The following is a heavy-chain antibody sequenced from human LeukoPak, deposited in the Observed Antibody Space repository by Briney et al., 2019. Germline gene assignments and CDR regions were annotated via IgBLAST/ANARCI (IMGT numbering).Heavy chain of an antibody. D-gene: IGHD6-13*01. Sequence: SETLSLTCTVSGGSISSSSYYWGWIRQPPGKGLELIGSIYYSGSTYYNPSLKSRVTISVDTSKNQFSLRLSSVTAADTAVYYCARRYSSSWWAYFDYWGRGTLVTVSS. CDR1: GGSISSSSYY. CDR3: ARRYSSSWWAYFDY. V-gene: IGHV4-39*01. CDR2: IYYSGST. J-gene: IGHJ4*02.